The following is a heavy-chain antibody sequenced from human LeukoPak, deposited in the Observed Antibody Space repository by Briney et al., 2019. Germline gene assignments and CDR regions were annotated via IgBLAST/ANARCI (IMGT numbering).Heavy chain of an antibody. Sequence: PGGSLRLSCAASGFTFSSYAMHWVRQAPGKGLEWVAVISYDGSNKYYADSVKGRFTISRDNSKNTLYLQMNSLRAGDTAVYYCARDLGDDYGDYDWFDPWGQGTLVTVSS. CDR3: ARDLGDDYGDYDWFDP. V-gene: IGHV3-30-3*01. J-gene: IGHJ5*02. CDR2: ISYDGSNK. D-gene: IGHD4-17*01. CDR1: GFTFSSYA.